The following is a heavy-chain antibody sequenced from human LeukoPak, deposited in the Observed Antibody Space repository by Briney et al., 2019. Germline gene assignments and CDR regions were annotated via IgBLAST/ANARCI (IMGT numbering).Heavy chain of an antibody. J-gene: IGHJ1*01. CDR3: ARDDYGDYVSYFLH. V-gene: IGHV1-18*01. Sequence: ASVKVSCKASGYTFSNYGISWVRQAPGQGPEWMGWISGYNGKTNYAQKFQGRVTMTTDTSTNTAYMELRSLRSDGTAVYFCARDDYGDYVSYFLHWGQGTLVIVSS. CDR1: GYTFSNYG. CDR2: ISGYNGKT. D-gene: IGHD4-17*01.